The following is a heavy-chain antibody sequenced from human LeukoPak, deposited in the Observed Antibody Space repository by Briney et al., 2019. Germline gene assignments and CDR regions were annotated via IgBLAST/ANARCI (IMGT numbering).Heavy chain of an antibody. D-gene: IGHD1-26*01. CDR3: AKDFRYSGSYSAYDAFDI. CDR2: TSGSGGST. CDR1: GFTFSSHA. V-gene: IGHV3-23*01. J-gene: IGHJ3*02. Sequence: GGSLRLSCTASGFTFSSHAMSWVRQAPGEGLEWVSGTSGSGGSTYYADSVKGRFTISRDNSKNTLYLQMTSLRAEDTAIYYCAKDFRYSGSYSAYDAFDIWGQGTMVTASS.